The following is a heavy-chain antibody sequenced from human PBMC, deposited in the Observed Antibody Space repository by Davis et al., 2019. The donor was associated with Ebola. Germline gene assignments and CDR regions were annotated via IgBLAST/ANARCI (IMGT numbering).Heavy chain of an antibody. CDR2: INPNSGGT. V-gene: IGHV1-2*02. CDR1: GYTFTGYY. CDR3: ARGLGRWELPFDY. J-gene: IGHJ4*02. D-gene: IGHD1-26*01. Sequence: AASVKVSCKASGYTFTGYYMHWVRQAPGQGLEWMGWINPNSGGTKYAQKFQGRVTMTRNTSISTAYMELSSLRSEDTAVYYCARGLGRWELPFDYWGQGTLVTVSS.